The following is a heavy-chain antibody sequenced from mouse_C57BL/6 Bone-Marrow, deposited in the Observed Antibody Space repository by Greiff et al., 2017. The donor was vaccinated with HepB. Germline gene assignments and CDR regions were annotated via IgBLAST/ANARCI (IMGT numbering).Heavy chain of an antibody. CDR2: ISSGGDYI. Sequence: DVHLVESGEGLVKPGGSLKLSCAASGFTFSSYAMSWVRQTPEKRLEWVAYISSGGDYIYYADTVKGRFTISRDNARNTLYLQMSSLKSEDTAMYYCTRVLGYFDYWGQGTTLTVSS. CDR3: TRVLGYFDY. V-gene: IGHV5-9-1*02. J-gene: IGHJ2*01. CDR1: GFTFSSYA.